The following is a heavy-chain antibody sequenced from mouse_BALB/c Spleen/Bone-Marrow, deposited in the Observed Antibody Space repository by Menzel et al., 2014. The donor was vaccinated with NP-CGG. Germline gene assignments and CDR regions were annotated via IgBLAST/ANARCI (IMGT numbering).Heavy chain of an antibody. CDR3: AKHRYCFDF. V-gene: IGHV5-12-1*01. CDR2: ISSGGGST. CDR1: GFAFSSYD. Sequence: EVHLEESGGGLVKPGGSLKLSCAASGFAFSSYDMSWVRQTPEKRLEWVAYISSGGGSTYYPDTVKGRFTISRDNAKNTLYLQMSSLKSEDTAMYYCAKHRYCFDFWGEATTLTVSS. J-gene: IGHJ2*01.